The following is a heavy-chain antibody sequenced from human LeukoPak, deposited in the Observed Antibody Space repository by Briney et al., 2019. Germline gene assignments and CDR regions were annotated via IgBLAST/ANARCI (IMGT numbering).Heavy chain of an antibody. CDR3: ARLAVNAGYDFWSGYYRYYYYYGMDV. CDR2: IYYSGST. J-gene: IGHJ6*02. CDR1: GGSISSGGYY. D-gene: IGHD3-3*01. V-gene: IGHV4-61*08. Sequence: SETLSLTCTVSGGSISSGGYYWSWIRQPPGKGLEWIGYIYYSGSTNYNPSLKSRVTISVDTSKNQFSLKLSSVTAADTAVYYCARLAVNAGYDFWSGYYRYYYYYGMDVWGQGTTVTVSS.